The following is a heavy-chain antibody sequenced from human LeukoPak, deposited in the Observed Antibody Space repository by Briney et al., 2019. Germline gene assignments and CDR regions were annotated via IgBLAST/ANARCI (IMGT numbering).Heavy chain of an antibody. CDR3: ASPRYSGSAFDY. Sequence: SETLSLTCAVYGGSFSGYYWSWIRQPPGKGLEWIGEINHSGSTNYNPSLKSRVTISVDTSKNQFSLKLSSVTAADTAVYYCASPRYSGSAFDYWGQGTLVTVSS. D-gene: IGHD1-26*01. CDR2: INHSGST. CDR1: GGSFSGYY. J-gene: IGHJ4*02. V-gene: IGHV4-34*01.